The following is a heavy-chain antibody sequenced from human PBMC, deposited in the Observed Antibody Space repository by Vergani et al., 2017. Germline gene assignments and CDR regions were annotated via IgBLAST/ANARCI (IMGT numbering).Heavy chain of an antibody. V-gene: IGHV3-30-3*01. CDR3: AEAPPLYGSGSYKTFDY. J-gene: IGHJ4*02. CDR1: GFTFSSYA. Sequence: QVQLVESGGGVVQPGRSLRLSCAASGFTFSSYAMHWVRQAPGKGLEWVAVISYDGSNKYYADSVKGRFTISRDNSKNTLYLQMNSLRAEDMAVYYCAEAPPLYGSGSYKTFDYWGQGTLVTVSS. CDR2: ISYDGSNK. D-gene: IGHD3-10*01.